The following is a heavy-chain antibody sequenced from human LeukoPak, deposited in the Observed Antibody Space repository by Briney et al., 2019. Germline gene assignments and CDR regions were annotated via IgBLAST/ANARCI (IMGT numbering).Heavy chain of an antibody. Sequence: GGALRLSCADSGFTFSSYTMNWVRQAPGKGLEGVSSITSSSSYIYYTDSVKGRFTISRDNAKNSLYLQMNSLRAEDTAVYYCASSSWYDSPGVVWGKGTTVTVSS. CDR3: ASSSWYDSPGVV. CDR1: GFTFSSYT. CDR2: ITSSSSYI. V-gene: IGHV3-21*01. J-gene: IGHJ6*04. D-gene: IGHD6-13*01.